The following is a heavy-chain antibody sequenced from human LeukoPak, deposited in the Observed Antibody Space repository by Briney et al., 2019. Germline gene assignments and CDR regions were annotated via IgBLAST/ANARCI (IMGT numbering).Heavy chain of an antibody. CDR1: GGSISSYY. Sequence: SETLSLTCTVSGGSISSYYWSWIRQPAGKGLEWIGRIYTSGSTNYSPSLKSRVTMSVDTSKNQFSLKLSSVTAADTAVYYCARDPSRITGTGNWFDPWGQGTLVTVSS. V-gene: IGHV4-4*07. CDR2: IYTSGST. CDR3: ARDPSRITGTGNWFDP. D-gene: IGHD1-20*01. J-gene: IGHJ5*02.